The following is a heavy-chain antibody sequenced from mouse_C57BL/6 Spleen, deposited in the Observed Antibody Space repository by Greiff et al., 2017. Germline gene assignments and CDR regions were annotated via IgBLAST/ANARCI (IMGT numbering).Heavy chain of an antibody. CDR3: ARSSRTGAMDY. CDR2: IDPSDSYT. Sequence: VQLQQPGAELVMPGASVKLSCKASGYTFTSYWMHWVKQRPGQGLEWIGEIDPSDSYTNYNQKLKGKSTLTVDKSSSTAYMQLSSLTSEDSAVYYCARSSRTGAMDYWGQGTSVTVSS. J-gene: IGHJ4*01. V-gene: IGHV1-69*01. CDR1: GYTFTSYW.